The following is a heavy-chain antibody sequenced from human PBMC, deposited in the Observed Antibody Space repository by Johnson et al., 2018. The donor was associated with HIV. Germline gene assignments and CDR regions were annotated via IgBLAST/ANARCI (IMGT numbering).Heavy chain of an antibody. V-gene: IGHV3-30*02. Sequence: QVQLVESGGGLVQPGGSLSLSCTASGFTFSTYAMHWVRPAPGKGLEWVAFIRYDGSDKYYADSVKGRFTISRDNSKNTLYLQMNSLRAEDTAVYYCARALEVGATTANEAFDIWGQGTMVTVSS. D-gene: IGHD1-26*01. J-gene: IGHJ3*02. CDR1: GFTFSTYA. CDR2: IRYDGSDK. CDR3: ARALEVGATTANEAFDI.